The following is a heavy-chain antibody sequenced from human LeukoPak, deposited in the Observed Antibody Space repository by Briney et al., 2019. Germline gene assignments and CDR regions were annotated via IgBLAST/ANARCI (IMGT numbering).Heavy chain of an antibody. CDR1: EFTVSTNY. J-gene: IGHJ4*02. CDR3: ARDKFRGYFDY. Sequence: GSLRLSCAASEFTVSTNYMNWVRQAPGKGLEWVSAIYSGGTTYYADSVKGRFTISRDTSKNTLYLQMNSLRAEDTAVYYCARDKFRGYFDYWGQGTLVTVSS. CDR2: IYSGGTT. V-gene: IGHV3-66*01. D-gene: IGHD3-10*01.